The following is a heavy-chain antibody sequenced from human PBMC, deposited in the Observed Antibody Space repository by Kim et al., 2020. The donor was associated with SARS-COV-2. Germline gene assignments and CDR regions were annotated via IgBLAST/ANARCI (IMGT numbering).Heavy chain of an antibody. J-gene: IGHJ5*02. Sequence: ASVKVSCKASGYTFTSYYMHWVRQAPGQGLEWMGIINPSGGGTSYAQKFQGRVTMTRDTSTSTVYMELSSLRSEDTAVYYCARGTGGSGWGYWFDPWGQGTLLTVSS. CDR3: ARGTGGSGWGYWFDP. CDR1: GYTFTSYY. CDR2: INPSGGGT. D-gene: IGHD3-3*01. V-gene: IGHV1-46*01.